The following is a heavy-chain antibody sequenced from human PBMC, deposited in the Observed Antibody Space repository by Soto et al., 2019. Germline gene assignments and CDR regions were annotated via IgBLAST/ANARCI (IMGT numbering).Heavy chain of an antibody. CDR1: GFNFSTYA. D-gene: IGHD6-13*01. CDR3: AKDQAAGGTIARYFQY. V-gene: IGHV3-23*01. J-gene: IGHJ1*01. Sequence: GGSLRLSCAASGFNFSTYAMSWVRQAPGKGLEWVSGISGSGGTTYYADSVKGRFTISRDNSKNTLYLQVNSLRAENTAVYYCAKDQAAGGTIARYFQYWCQGTLVTVSS. CDR2: ISGSGGTT.